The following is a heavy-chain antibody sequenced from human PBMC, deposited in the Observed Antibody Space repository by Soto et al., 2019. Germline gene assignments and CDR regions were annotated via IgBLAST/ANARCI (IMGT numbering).Heavy chain of an antibody. V-gene: IGHV3-72*01. CDR1: GFSFSDYY. CDR3: ARDTGGSYDY. Sequence: EVKLVESGGGLVQPGGSLRLSCAASGFSFSDYYMDWVRQVPGKGLEWVDRSRNKANSYNPEYAPSVKDRFSISRDNSKDSMYLQMNSLKTEDTAVYYCARDTGGSYDYWGQGALVTVSS. D-gene: IGHD3-16*01. J-gene: IGHJ4*02. CDR2: SRNKANSYNP.